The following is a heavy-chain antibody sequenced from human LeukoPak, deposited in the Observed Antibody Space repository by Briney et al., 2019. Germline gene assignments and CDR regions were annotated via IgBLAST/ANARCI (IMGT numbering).Heavy chain of an antibody. Sequence: GGSLRLSCAASGFTFSSYAMHWVRQAPGKGLEWVAVISYDGSNKYYADSVKGRFSISRDNSKNTLYLQMNSLRAEDTAVYYCARVSMGIAVAGTFDYWGQGTPVTVSS. CDR2: ISYDGSNK. V-gene: IGHV3-30-3*01. CDR1: GFTFSSYA. J-gene: IGHJ4*02. D-gene: IGHD6-19*01. CDR3: ARVSMGIAVAGTFDY.